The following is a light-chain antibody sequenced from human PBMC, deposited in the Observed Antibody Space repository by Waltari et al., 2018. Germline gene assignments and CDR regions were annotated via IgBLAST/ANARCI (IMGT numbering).Light chain of an antibody. Sequence: EIVMTQSPDTLSVSPGERATLSCRASQSVGSNLAWYQQKPGQAPRPLIYGASTRATAIPSRFSGSGSGTEFTLTITSMQSEDFAVYYCQQYNNWPPSWTFGQGTKVEIK. V-gene: IGKV3-15*01. J-gene: IGKJ1*01. CDR3: QQYNNWPPSWT. CDR2: GAS. CDR1: QSVGSN.